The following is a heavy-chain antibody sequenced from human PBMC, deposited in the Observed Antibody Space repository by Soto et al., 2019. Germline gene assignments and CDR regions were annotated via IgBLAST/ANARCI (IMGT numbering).Heavy chain of an antibody. CDR2: ISYDGSNK. CDR3: ARDGNPGYSYGRLGYFDY. CDR1: GFTFSSYA. J-gene: IGHJ4*02. Sequence: SGGSLRLSCAASGFTFSSYAMHWVRQAPGKGLEWVAVISYDGSNKYYADSVKGRFTISRDNSKNTLYLQMNSLRAEDTAVYYCARDGNPGYSYGRLGYFDYWSQGTLVTVSS. V-gene: IGHV3-30-3*01. D-gene: IGHD5-18*01.